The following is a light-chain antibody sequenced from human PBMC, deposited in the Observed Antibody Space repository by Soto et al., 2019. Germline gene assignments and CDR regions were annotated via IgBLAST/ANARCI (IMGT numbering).Light chain of an antibody. V-gene: IGKV1-33*01. CDR1: QNINNY. CDR3: QQYENLPT. CDR2: DAS. J-gene: IGKJ5*01. Sequence: DIQITQSPSSLPASVGDRVTITCHASQNINNYLNWYQQKPGRAPKLLIYDASNFEAGVPSRFRGSGSGTDFTFTISRLQPEDIATYYCQQYENLPTFGQGTRLEIK.